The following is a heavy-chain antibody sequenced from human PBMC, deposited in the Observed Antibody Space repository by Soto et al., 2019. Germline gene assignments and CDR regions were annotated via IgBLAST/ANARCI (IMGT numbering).Heavy chain of an antibody. J-gene: IGHJ4*02. CDR3: ARVSIGEMATIGADYFDY. Sequence: QVQLQESGPGLVKPSQTLSLTCTVSGGSISSGGYYWSWIRQHPGKGLEWVGYIYYSGSTYYNPSLKSRVTISVDTSKNQFSLKLSSVTAAATAVYYCARVSIGEMATIGADYFDYWGQGTLVTVSS. CDR1: GGSISSGGYY. D-gene: IGHD5-12*01. V-gene: IGHV4-31*03. CDR2: IYYSGST.